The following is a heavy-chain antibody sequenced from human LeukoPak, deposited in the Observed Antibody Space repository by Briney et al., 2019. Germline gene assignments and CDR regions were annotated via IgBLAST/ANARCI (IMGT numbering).Heavy chain of an antibody. V-gene: IGHV3-23*01. CDR3: AKGRTYSSSRYIHYYYYMDV. CDR1: GFTFSSYA. Sequence: GGSLRLSCAASGFTFSSYAMSWVRQAPGKGLEWVSAISGSGGSTYYADSVKGRFTISRDNSKNTLYLQMNSLRAEDTAVYYCAKGRTYSSSRYIHYYYYMDVWGKGTTVTVSS. CDR2: ISGSGGST. D-gene: IGHD6-13*01. J-gene: IGHJ6*03.